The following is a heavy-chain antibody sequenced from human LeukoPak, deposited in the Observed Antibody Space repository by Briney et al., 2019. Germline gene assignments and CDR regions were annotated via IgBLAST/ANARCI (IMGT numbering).Heavy chain of an antibody. CDR3: ARGVRRRPDAFDI. V-gene: IGHV3-66*01. J-gene: IGHJ3*02. CDR2: IYSGGST. Sequence: SGGSLRLSCAASGFTVGSNYMSWVRQAPGKGLEWVSVIYSGGSTYYADSVKGRFTISRDNSKNTLYLQMNSLRAEDTAVYYCARGVRRRPDAFDIWGQGTMVTVSS. D-gene: IGHD6-25*01. CDR1: GFTVGSNY.